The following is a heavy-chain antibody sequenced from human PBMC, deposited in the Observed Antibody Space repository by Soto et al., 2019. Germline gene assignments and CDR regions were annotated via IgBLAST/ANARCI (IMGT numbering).Heavy chain of an antibody. CDR2: IIPILGTA. Sequence: VKVSCQASGGTFSSYAISWVRQAPGQGLEWLGGIIPILGTANYAQKFQGRVTITADESTSTAYMELSSLRSEDTAVYYCATSEGYSYGLGYWGQGTLVTVSS. V-gene: IGHV1-69*13. CDR3: ATSEGYSYGLGY. CDR1: GGTFSSYA. J-gene: IGHJ4*02. D-gene: IGHD5-18*01.